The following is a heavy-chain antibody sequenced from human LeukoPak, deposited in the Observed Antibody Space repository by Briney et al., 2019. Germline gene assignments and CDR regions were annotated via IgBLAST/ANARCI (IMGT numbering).Heavy chain of an antibody. D-gene: IGHD2-21*02. V-gene: IGHV3-9*01. CDR2: ISWNSGSI. J-gene: IGHJ6*02. CDR3: AKDRAGGDLPYYYYGMDV. CDR1: GFTFDDYA. Sequence: GRSLRLSCAASGFTFDDYAMHWVRQAPGKGLEWVSGISWNSGSIGYADSVKGRFTISRDNAKNSLYLQMNSLRAEDTALYYCAKDRAGGDLPYYYYGMDVWGQGTTVTVSS.